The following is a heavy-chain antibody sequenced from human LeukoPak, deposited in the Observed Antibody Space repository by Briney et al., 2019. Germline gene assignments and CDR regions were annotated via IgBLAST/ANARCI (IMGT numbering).Heavy chain of an antibody. CDR2: MNPNSGNT. CDR3: ARPRRSSGSFATDY. D-gene: IGHD2-15*01. V-gene: IGHV1-8*01. Sequence: ASVKVSCKASGYTFTSYDINWVRQATGQGLEWMGWMNPNSGNTGYAQKFQGRVTMTRNTSISTAYMELSSLRSEDTAVYYCARPRRSSGSFATDYWGQGTLVTVSS. CDR1: GYTFTSYD. J-gene: IGHJ4*02.